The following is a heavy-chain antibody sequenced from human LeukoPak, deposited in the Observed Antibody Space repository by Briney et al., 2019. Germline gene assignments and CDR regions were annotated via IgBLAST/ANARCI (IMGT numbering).Heavy chain of an antibody. CDR3: ARNRGEYSNFDY. CDR2: ISAYNGNT. D-gene: IGHD5-18*01. V-gene: IGHV1-18*01. J-gene: IGHJ4*02. Sequence: ASVKVPCKASGYTFTSYGISWVRQAPGQGLEWMGWISAYNGNTNYAQKLQGRVTMTTDTSTSTAYMELRSLRSDDTAVYYCARNRGEYSNFDYWAREPWSPSPQ. CDR1: GYTFTSYG.